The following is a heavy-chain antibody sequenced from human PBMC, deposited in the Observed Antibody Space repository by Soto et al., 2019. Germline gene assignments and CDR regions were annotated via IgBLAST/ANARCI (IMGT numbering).Heavy chain of an antibody. CDR3: ARDIDYYDSSGYQDY. V-gene: IGHV3-48*03. Sequence: LRLSCSASGFIFSRYEMNWVRQAPGKGLEWVSYINTRGNIIHYADSVKGRFTISRDNAENSLYLQMNSLRAEDTAVYYCARDIDYYDSSGYQDYWGQGSLVTVSS. J-gene: IGHJ4*02. D-gene: IGHD3-22*01. CDR1: GFIFSRYE. CDR2: INTRGNII.